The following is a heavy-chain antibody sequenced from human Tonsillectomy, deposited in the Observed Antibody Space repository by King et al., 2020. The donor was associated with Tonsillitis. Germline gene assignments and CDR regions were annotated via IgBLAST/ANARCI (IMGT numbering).Heavy chain of an antibody. CDR3: ARGFNDYYYAMDV. CDR2: IAYDGSNK. Sequence: QLVQSGGDVAQPGRSLRLSCAASGFTINNYAMHWVRQAPGKGLEWVAIIAYDGSNKYYADSVKGRFTISRDNSKNTLYLQMNSLRAEDTAVYYCARGFNDYYYAMDVWGQGTTVTVSS. J-gene: IGHJ6*02. V-gene: IGHV3-30-3*01. CDR1: GFTINNYA.